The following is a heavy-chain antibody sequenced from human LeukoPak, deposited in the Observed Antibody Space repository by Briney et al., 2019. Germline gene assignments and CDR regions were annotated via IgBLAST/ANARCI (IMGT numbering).Heavy chain of an antibody. Sequence: SETLSLTCTVSGGSISSYYWSWIRQPPGKGLEWIGYIYYSGSTNYNPSLKSRVTISVDTSKNQFSLKLSSVTAADTAVYYCARRARSGWYGSENYFDYWGQGTLVTVSS. CDR3: ARRARSGWYGSENYFDY. D-gene: IGHD6-19*01. V-gene: IGHV4-59*01. CDR1: GGSISSYY. CDR2: IYYSGST. J-gene: IGHJ4*02.